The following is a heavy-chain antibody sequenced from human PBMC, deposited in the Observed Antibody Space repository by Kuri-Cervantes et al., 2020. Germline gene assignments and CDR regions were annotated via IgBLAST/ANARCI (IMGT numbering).Heavy chain of an antibody. J-gene: IGHJ6*02. CDR1: GFTFSSYS. CDR3: ARDQSSTGRGGMDV. D-gene: IGHD2-2*01. Sequence: GESLKISCSASGFTFSSYSMNWVRQAPGKGLEWVSYISSSSSTIYYADSVKGRFTISRDNAKNSLYLQMNSLRAEDTAVYYCARDQSSTGRGGMDVWGQGTTVTVSS. V-gene: IGHV3-48*01. CDR2: ISSSSSTI.